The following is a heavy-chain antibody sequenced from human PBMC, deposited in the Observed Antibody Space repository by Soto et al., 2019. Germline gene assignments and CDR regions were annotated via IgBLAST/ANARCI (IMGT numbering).Heavy chain of an antibody. J-gene: IGHJ6*02. CDR1: GGSISSSNW. Sequence: QVQLQESGPGLVKPSGTLSLTCAVSGGSISSSNWWSWVRQPPGKGLEWIGEIYHSGSTNYNPSLKSRDTISVDKSKSQFSLKLSSVTAADTAVYYCARVVGGYYYGMDVWGQGTTVTVSS. D-gene: IGHD2-2*01. CDR2: IYHSGST. V-gene: IGHV4-4*02. CDR3: ARVVGGYYYGMDV.